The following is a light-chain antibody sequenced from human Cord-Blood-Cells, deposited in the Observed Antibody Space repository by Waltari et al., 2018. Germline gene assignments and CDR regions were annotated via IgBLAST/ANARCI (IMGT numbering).Light chain of an antibody. Sequence: QSALTQPASVSGSPGQSITISCTGTSSDVGGYNYVSWYQQHPGKAPKLRIYDVSNRPSGVCNRFSGSRSGNTASLTISGLQAEDEADYYGSSYTSSSTVVVGGGTKLTVL. CDR1: SSDVGGYNY. J-gene: IGLJ2*01. CDR3: SSYTSSSTVV. CDR2: DVS. V-gene: IGLV2-14*01.